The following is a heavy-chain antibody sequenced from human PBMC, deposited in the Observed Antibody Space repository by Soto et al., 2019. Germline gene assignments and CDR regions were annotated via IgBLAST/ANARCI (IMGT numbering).Heavy chain of an antibody. CDR1: GGTFSSYA. CDR3: ARVVTVVKSFHYWYFDL. D-gene: IGHD2-15*01. V-gene: IGHV1-69*12. J-gene: IGHJ2*01. Sequence: QVQLVQSGAEVKKPGSSVKVSCKASGGTFSSYAIGWARQAPGQGLEWMGGIIPIFGTANYAQKFQGRVTITADESTSTAYMELSSLRSEDTAVYYCARVVTVVKSFHYWYFDLWGRGTLVTVSS. CDR2: IIPIFGTA.